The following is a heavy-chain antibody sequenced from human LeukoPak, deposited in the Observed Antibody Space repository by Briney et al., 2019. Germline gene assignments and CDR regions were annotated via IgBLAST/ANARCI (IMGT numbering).Heavy chain of an antibody. J-gene: IGHJ4*02. V-gene: IGHV4-38-2*02. D-gene: IGHD3-22*01. CDR3: ARDTVYYDSSGYRVFDY. Sequence: SETLSLTCTVSGYSISSGYYWGWIRQPPGKGLEWIGSIYHSGSTYYNPSLKSRVTISVDTSKNQFSLKLSSVTAADTAVYYCARDTVYYDSSGYRVFDYWGQGTLVTVSS. CDR1: GYSISSGYY. CDR2: IYHSGST.